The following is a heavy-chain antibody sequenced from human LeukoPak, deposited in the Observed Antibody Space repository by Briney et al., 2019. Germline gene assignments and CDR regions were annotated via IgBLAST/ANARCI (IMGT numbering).Heavy chain of an antibody. CDR2: ISAYNGNT. CDR1: GYTFTSYG. CDR3: ARVPHYYGSGSSGFDY. V-gene: IGHV1-18*01. D-gene: IGHD3-10*01. J-gene: IGHJ4*02. Sequence: GASVKVSCKASGYTFTSYGISWVRQAPGQVLEWMGWISAYNGNTNYAQKLQGRVTMTTDTSTSTAYMELRSLRSDDTAVYYCARVPHYYGSGSSGFDYWGQGTLVTVSS.